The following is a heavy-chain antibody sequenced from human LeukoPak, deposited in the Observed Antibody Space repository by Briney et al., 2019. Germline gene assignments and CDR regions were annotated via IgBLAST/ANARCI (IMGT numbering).Heavy chain of an antibody. CDR1: GGSISSSSYY. J-gene: IGHJ3*02. D-gene: IGHD3-10*01. Sequence: PSETLSLTCTVSGGSISSSSYYWGWIRQPPGKGLEWIGSIYYSGSTYYNPSLKSRVTISVDTSKNQFSLKLSSVTAADTAVYYCARHSTHLWFGGLSPHDAFDIWGQGTMVTVSS. CDR2: IYYSGST. V-gene: IGHV4-39*01. CDR3: ARHSTHLWFGGLSPHDAFDI.